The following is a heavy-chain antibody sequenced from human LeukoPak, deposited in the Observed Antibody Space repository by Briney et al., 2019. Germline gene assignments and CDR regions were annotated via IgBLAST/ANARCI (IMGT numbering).Heavy chain of an antibody. V-gene: IGHV3-15*01. CDR3: TPTLSGLWFGEAYP. D-gene: IGHD3-10*01. CDR1: GFTFSNAW. Sequence: PGGSLRLSCAASGFTFSNAWMSWVRQAPGKGLEWVGRIKSKTDGGTTDYAAPVKGRFTISRDDSKNTLYLQMNSLKTEDTAVYYCTPTLSGLWFGEAYPWGQGTLVTVSS. J-gene: IGHJ5*02. CDR2: IKSKTDGGTT.